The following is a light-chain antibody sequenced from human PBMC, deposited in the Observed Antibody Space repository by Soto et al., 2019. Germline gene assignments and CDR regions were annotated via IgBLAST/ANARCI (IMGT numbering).Light chain of an antibody. Sequence: EIVLTQSPGTLSLSPGERATLSCRASQSVRSSHLAWYQQSPGQAPRLLIYDASSRAAGIPDRFTGSGSETDFTLNISRLEPEDFAVYYCQQYSTSWWTFGQGTKVEV. V-gene: IGKV3-20*01. CDR2: DAS. J-gene: IGKJ1*01. CDR3: QQYSTSWWT. CDR1: QSVRSSH.